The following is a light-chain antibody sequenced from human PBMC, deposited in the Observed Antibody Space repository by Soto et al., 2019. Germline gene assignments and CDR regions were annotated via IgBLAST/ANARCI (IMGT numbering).Light chain of an antibody. CDR1: QAISNY. CDR3: QKYDSPPLT. V-gene: IGKV1-27*01. Sequence: DIQMTQSPSSLSASVGDRVTITCRASQAISNYLAWYQQKPGKVPKLLIYAASTLQSGVPSRFSGSGSGTDFTLTISSLQPEDVSTYYCQKYDSPPLTFGGGTKVEIK. CDR2: AAS. J-gene: IGKJ4*01.